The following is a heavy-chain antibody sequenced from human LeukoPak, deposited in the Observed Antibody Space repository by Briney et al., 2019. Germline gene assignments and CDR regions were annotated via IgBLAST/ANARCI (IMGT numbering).Heavy chain of an antibody. J-gene: IGHJ5*02. D-gene: IGHD2-15*01. CDR2: INGDGSST. V-gene: IGHV3-74*01. CDR1: GFTFSTYW. Sequence: PGGSLRLSCAASGFTFSTYWMHWVRQAPGKGLVWVSRINGDGSSTTYADSVKGRFTITRDNAKNTLFLQMNSLRAEDMALYYCAKGIGGSHLIVGWFDPWGQGTLVTVSS. CDR3: AKGIGGSHLIVGWFDP.